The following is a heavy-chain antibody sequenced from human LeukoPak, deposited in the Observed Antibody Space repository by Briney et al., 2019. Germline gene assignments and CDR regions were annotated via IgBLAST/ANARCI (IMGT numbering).Heavy chain of an antibody. CDR1: GYSISSGYY. CDR3: ARGVAPSIAAAGTILSFDY. Sequence: SETLSLTYTVSGYSISSGYYWGWIRQPPGEGLEWIGSISHSGNTYYNPSLKSRVAISVDTSKNQFSLKLSSVTAADTAVYYCARGVAPSIAAAGTILSFDYWGQGTLVTVSS. D-gene: IGHD6-13*01. CDR2: ISHSGNT. V-gene: IGHV4-38-2*02. J-gene: IGHJ4*02.